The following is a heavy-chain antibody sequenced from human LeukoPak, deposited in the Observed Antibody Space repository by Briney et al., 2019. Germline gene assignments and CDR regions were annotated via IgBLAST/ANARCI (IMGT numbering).Heavy chain of an antibody. CDR1: GFTFSSYG. D-gene: IGHD6-19*01. CDR3: AKDRGKIAVAGTALGY. V-gene: IGHV3-30*02. J-gene: IGHJ4*02. Sequence: GGSLRLSCAASGFTFSSYGMHWVRQAPGKGLEWVAFIRYDGSNKYYADSVKGRFTISRGNSKNTLYLQMNSLRAEDTAVYYCAKDRGKIAVAGTALGYWGQGTLVTVSS. CDR2: IRYDGSNK.